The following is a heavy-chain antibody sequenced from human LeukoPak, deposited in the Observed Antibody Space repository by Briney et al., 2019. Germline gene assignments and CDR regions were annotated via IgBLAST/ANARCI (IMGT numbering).Heavy chain of an antibody. J-gene: IGHJ6*03. CDR2: ISTYDGKT. D-gene: IGHD1-1*01. CDR3: ARVSGTWGYFYMDV. V-gene: IGHV1-18*01. CDR1: GYAFTSHG. Sequence: ASVRVSCKPFGYAFTSHGFTWVRQAPGQGLEWMGWISTYDGKTDYAQNFQGRVTMTIDASTSTAYMEVRSLRSDDTAVYYCARVSGTWGYFYMDVWAKGSTVTV.